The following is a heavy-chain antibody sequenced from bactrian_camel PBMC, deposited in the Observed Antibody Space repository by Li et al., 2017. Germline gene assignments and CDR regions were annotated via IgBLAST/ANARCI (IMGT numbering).Heavy chain of an antibody. D-gene: IGHD7*01. CDR3: AAAPSGRDCGGGTLKRYAYAY. Sequence: VQLVESGGGSVQAGDSLRLSCVASTYIPSAYCMGWFRQAPGKEREAVAAIDSDGSISYGGSVKGRFIISQDNAKNTLALQMSSLRPEDTSMYYCAAAPSGRDCGGGTLKRYAYAYWGHGTQVTVS. V-gene: IGHV3S53*01. CDR1: TYIPSAYC. J-gene: IGHJ4*01. CDR2: IDSDGSI.